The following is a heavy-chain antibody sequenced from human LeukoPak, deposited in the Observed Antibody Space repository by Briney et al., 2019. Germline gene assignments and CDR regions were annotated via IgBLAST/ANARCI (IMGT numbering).Heavy chain of an antibody. V-gene: IGHV1-2*02. CDR2: IKPNSGGT. J-gene: IGHJ4*02. CDR3: ARDKGDWGGDY. CDR1: GYTFTGHS. Sequence: GASVKVSCKASGYTFTGHSMYWVRQAPGQGLEWMGWIKPNSGGTNYAQKFQGRVTMTRDTSISTAYMELSRLRSDDTAVYYCARDKGDWGGDYWGQGTLVTVSS. D-gene: IGHD7-27*01.